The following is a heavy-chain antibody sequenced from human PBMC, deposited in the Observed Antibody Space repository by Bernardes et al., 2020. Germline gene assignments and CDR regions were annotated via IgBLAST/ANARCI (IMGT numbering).Heavy chain of an antibody. Sequence: GGSLRLSCAASGFTFRSHAMSWVRQAPGEGLEWVLAICGSGGRKYYADSVKGRFTISRDNSKNTLYLQMNSLRAEDTAVYYCAKGPVVLRYFDWLLPLDYWGQGTLVTVSS. CDR1: GFTFRSHA. CDR2: ICGSGGRK. D-gene: IGHD3-9*01. CDR3: AKGPVVLRYFDWLLPLDY. J-gene: IGHJ4*02. V-gene: IGHV3-23*01.